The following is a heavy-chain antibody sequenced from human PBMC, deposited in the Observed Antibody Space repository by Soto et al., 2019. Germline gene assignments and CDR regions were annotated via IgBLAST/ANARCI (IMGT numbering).Heavy chain of an antibody. D-gene: IGHD1-20*01. J-gene: IGHJ5*02. CDR1: GGSISSGGYY. V-gene: IGHV4-31*03. CDR3: ARVGGINWFDP. Sequence: SETLSLTCTVSGGSISSGGYYWSWIRQHPGKGLEWIGYIYYSGSTYYNPSLKSRVTISVDTSKNQLSLKLSSVTAADTAVYYCARVGGINWFDPWGQGTLVTVSS. CDR2: IYYSGST.